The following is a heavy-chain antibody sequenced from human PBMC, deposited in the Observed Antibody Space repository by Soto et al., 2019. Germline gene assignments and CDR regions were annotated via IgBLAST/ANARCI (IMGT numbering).Heavy chain of an antibody. CDR2: IYYSGST. CDR3: ASGIGVNLGCDY. Sequence: SETLSLPCTVSGGSISSYYWSWIRQPPGKGLEWIGYIYYSGSTNYNPSLKSRVTISVDTSKNQFSLKLSSVTAADTAVYYCASGIGVNLGCDYCSQGTRVTVSS. V-gene: IGHV4-59*01. J-gene: IGHJ4*02. D-gene: IGHD3-3*01. CDR1: GGSISSYY.